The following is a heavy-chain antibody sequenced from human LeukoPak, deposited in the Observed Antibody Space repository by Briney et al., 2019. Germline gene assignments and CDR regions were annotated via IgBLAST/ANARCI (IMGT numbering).Heavy chain of an antibody. V-gene: IGHV1-18*04. J-gene: IGHJ4*02. Sequence: GASVKVSCKASGYIFTDYYMHWVRQAPGQGLEWMGWISAYNGNTNYAQKLQGRVTMTTDTSTSTAYMELRSLRSDDTAVYYCARDMGPPFITTLDYWGQGTLVTVSS. D-gene: IGHD3-3*01. CDR3: ARDMGPPFITTLDY. CDR1: GYIFTDYY. CDR2: ISAYNGNT.